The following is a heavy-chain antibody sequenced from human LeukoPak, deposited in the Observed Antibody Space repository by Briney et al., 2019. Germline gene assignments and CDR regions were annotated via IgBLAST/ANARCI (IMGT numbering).Heavy chain of an antibody. Sequence: GGSLRLSCAASGFTFSSYGMSWVRQAPGKGLEWVSAISGSGGSTYYADSVKGRFTISRDNSKNTLYLQMNSLRAEDTAVYYCAREGSQLLRFLEWLLLSDYFDYWGQGTLVTVSS. CDR3: AREGSQLLRFLEWLLLSDYFDY. V-gene: IGHV3-23*01. D-gene: IGHD3-3*01. J-gene: IGHJ4*02. CDR2: ISGSGGST. CDR1: GFTFSSYG.